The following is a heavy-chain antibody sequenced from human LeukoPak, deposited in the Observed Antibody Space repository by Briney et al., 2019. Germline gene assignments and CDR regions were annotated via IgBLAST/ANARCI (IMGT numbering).Heavy chain of an antibody. CDR3: AREGDALSGYWDDGFAI. Sequence: GESLKISCKGSGYRFTNYWIAWVRQMPGKGPEWMGVFYPGDSDTRYNPSFQGHVTISADKSISPAYLQWSSLKASDTAMYYCAREGDALSGYWDDGFAIWGQGTMVTVSS. CDR2: FYPGDSDT. V-gene: IGHV5-51*01. J-gene: IGHJ3*02. D-gene: IGHD3-9*01. CDR1: GYRFTNYW.